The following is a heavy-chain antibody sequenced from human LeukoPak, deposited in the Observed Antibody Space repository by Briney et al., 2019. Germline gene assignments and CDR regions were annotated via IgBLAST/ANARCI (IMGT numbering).Heavy chain of an antibody. CDR3: AREVGYSSTHYGMDV. V-gene: IGHV3-7*01. J-gene: IGHJ6*02. CDR1: GFTFSSYG. Sequence: GGSLRLSCAASGFTFSSYGMHWVRQAPGKGLEWVANIKQDGSEKYYVDSVKGRFTISRDNAKNSLYLQMNSLRAEDTAVYYCAREVGYSSTHYGMDVWGQGTMVTVSS. CDR2: IKQDGSEK. D-gene: IGHD6-13*01.